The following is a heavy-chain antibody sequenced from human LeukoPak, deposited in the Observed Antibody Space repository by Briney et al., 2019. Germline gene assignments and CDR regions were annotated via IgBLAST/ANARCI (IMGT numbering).Heavy chain of an antibody. J-gene: IGHJ4*02. D-gene: IGHD4-17*01. CDR3: AKGGDFDY. Sequence: PGESLRLSCAPSRFAFSSYAMSWVRQAPGQGVEWVSAISGSGGSTYYADSGEGRFTISRDNSKNPLYLQMNSLRAEETAVYYCAKGGDFDYWGQGTLVTVSS. CDR1: RFAFSSYA. CDR2: ISGSGGST. V-gene: IGHV3-23*01.